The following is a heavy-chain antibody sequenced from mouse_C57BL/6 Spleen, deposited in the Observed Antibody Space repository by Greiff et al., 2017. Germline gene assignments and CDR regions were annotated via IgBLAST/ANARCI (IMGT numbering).Heavy chain of an antibody. CDR3: ARLGSNYSYFDY. CDR1: GYTFTDYY. D-gene: IGHD2-5*01. J-gene: IGHJ2*01. Sequence: VHVKQSGPELVKPGASVKISCKASGYTFTDYYMNWVKQSHGKSLEWIGDINPNNGGTSYNQKFKGKATLTVDKSSSTAYMELRSLTSEDSAVYYCARLGSNYSYFDYWGQGTTLTVSS. V-gene: IGHV1-26*01. CDR2: INPNNGGT.